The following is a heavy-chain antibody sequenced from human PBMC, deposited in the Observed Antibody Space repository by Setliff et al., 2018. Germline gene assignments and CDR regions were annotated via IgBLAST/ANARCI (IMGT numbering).Heavy chain of an antibody. D-gene: IGHD2-21*01. CDR1: GGSFSGYY. V-gene: IGHV4-34*01. CDR2: INHSGST. Sequence: KPSETLSLTCAVYGGSFSGYYWSWIRQPPGKGLEWIGEINHSGSTNYNPSLKSRVTISVDTSKNQFSLKLSSVTAADTAVYHCARTLLLSPYYFDYWGQGTLVTVSS. J-gene: IGHJ4*02. CDR3: ARTLLLSPYYFDY.